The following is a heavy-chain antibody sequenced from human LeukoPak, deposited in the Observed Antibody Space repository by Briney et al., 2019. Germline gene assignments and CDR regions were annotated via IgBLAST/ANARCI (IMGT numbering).Heavy chain of an antibody. Sequence: SETLSLTCTVSGGSISSGSYYWSWIRQPAGKGLEWIGRIYTSGSTNYNPSLKSRVTISVDTSKNQFSLKLSSVTAADTAVYYCARDAGSYLRGNWFDPWGQGTLVSVSS. V-gene: IGHV4-61*02. J-gene: IGHJ5*02. CDR2: IYTSGST. D-gene: IGHD1-26*01. CDR3: ARDAGSYLRGNWFDP. CDR1: GGSISSGSYY.